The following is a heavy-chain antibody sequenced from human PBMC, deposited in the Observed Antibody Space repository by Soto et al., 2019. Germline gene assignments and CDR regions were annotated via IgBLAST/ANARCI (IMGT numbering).Heavy chain of an antibody. CDR3: VTGLLWFGELASDAFDI. V-gene: IGHV3-7*01. CDR1: GFTFSSYW. J-gene: IGHJ3*02. D-gene: IGHD3-10*01. CDR2: IKQAGSEK. Sequence: EVQLVESGGGLVQPGGSLRLSCAASGFTFSSYWMSWVRQAPGKGLEWVANIKQAGSEKYYVDSVKGRFTISRDNAKNSLYRQMNSLRAEDTAVYYCVTGLLWFGELASDAFDIWGQGTMVTVSS.